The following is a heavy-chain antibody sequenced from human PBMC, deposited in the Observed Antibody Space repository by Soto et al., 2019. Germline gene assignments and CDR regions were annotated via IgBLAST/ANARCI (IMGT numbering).Heavy chain of an antibody. Sequence: SETLSLTCTVSGGSVSSGSYYWSWIRQPPGKGLEWIGYIYYSGSTNYNPSLKSRVTISVDTSKNQFSLKLSSVTAADTAVYYCARDHYGRNYYYYYGMDVWGQGTAVTVSS. CDR3: ARDHYGRNYYYYYGMDV. CDR1: GGSVSSGSYY. J-gene: IGHJ6*02. V-gene: IGHV4-61*01. D-gene: IGHD4-17*01. CDR2: IYYSGST.